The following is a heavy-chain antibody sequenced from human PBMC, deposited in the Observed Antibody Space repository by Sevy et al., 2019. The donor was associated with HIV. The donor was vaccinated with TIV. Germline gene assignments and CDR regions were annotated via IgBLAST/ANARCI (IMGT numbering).Heavy chain of an antibody. CDR1: GYTFTGYY. D-gene: IGHD3-22*01. CDR3: ARMGDYSDSSGYYPLKF. CDR2: INPNNGGT. J-gene: IGHJ4*02. V-gene: IGHV1-2*02. Sequence: ASVKVSCKASGYTFTGYYVHWVRQAPGQGLEWMGWINPNNGGTYFAKKFQDSVTLTTDTSVNTAYMELRSRTFDDTAIYYCARMGDYSDSSGYYPLKFWGQGTLVTVSS.